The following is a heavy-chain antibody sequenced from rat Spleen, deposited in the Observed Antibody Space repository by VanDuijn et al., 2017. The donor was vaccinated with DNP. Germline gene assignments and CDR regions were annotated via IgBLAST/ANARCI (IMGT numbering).Heavy chain of an antibody. J-gene: IGHJ2*01. V-gene: IGHV3-1*01. CDR1: GYSITSNY. D-gene: IGHD5-1*01. Sequence: EVQLQESGPGLVKPSQSLSLTCSVTGYSITSNYWGWIRQFPGNKVEYIGHISYSGSTNYNPSLISRISITRDTSKNQFCLQVNSVRNEDTATYYCAIQLGVFDYWGQGVMVIVSS. CDR3: AIQLGVFDY. CDR2: ISYSGST.